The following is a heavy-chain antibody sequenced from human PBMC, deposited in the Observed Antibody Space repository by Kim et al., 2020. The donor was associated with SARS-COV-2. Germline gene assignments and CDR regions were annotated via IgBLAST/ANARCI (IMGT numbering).Heavy chain of an antibody. CDR1: GYTFTSYD. D-gene: IGHD3-9*01. Sequence: ASVKVSCKASGYTFTSYDINWVRQATGQGLEWMGWMNPNSGNTGYAQKFQGRVTMTRNTSISTAYMELSSLRSEDTAVYYCARGYYDILTGYSHHDWYFDLWGRGTLVTVSS. J-gene: IGHJ2*01. CDR2: MNPNSGNT. V-gene: IGHV1-8*01. CDR3: ARGYYDILTGYSHHDWYFDL.